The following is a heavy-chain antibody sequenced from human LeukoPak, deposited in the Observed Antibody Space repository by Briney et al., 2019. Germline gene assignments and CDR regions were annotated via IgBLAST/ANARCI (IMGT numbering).Heavy chain of an antibody. D-gene: IGHD4-17*01. J-gene: IGHJ4*02. V-gene: IGHV3-30*18. CDR1: GFTFSSYW. CDR2: ISYDGSNK. Sequence: GGSLRLSCAASGFTFSSYWMSWVRQAPGKGLEWVAVISYDGSNKYYADSVKGRFTISRDNSKNTLYLQMNSLRAEDTAVYYCANYGDYSSKFDYWGQGTLVTVSS. CDR3: ANYGDYSSKFDY.